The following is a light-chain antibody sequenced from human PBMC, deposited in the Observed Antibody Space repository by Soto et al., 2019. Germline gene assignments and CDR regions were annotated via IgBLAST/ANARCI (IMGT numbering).Light chain of an antibody. V-gene: IGKV3-15*01. Sequence: DTVMTQSPATLSVSPGERATVSCRASQSLSSNLAWYQQKPGQAPRLLIIGASERVTGIPARFSGSGSGTEFTLSISSLQSDDFAVYHCQQYNTWPWTFGQGTKVEIK. CDR2: GAS. CDR3: QQYNTWPWT. CDR1: QSLSSN. J-gene: IGKJ1*01.